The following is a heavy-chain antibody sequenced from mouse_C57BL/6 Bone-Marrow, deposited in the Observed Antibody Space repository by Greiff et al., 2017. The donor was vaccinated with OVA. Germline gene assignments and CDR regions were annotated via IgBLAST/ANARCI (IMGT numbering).Heavy chain of an antibody. D-gene: IGHD1-1*01. CDR3: AREGTTVVGWYFDV. CDR1: GYTFTSYW. CDR2: INPSNGGT. Sequence: VQLQQPGTELVKPGASVKLSCKASGYTFTSYWMHWVKQRPGQGLEWIGNINPSNGGTNYNEKFKSKATLTVDKSSSTAYMQLSSLTSEDSAVYYCAREGTTVVGWYFDVWGTGTTVTVSS. V-gene: IGHV1-53*01. J-gene: IGHJ1*03.